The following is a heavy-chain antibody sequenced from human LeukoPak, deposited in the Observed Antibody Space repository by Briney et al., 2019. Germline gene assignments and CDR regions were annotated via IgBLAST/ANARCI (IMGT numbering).Heavy chain of an antibody. CDR1: GGTFSSYA. CDR2: IIPIFGTA. V-gene: IGHV1-69*05. Sequence: ASVKVSCKASGGTFSSYAISWVRQAPGQGLEWMGGIIPIFGTANYAQKFQGRVTMTRDTSISTAYMELSRLRSDDTAVYYCARSFSVSLDYRSYYFDYWGQGTLVTVSS. J-gene: IGHJ4*02. D-gene: IGHD2/OR15-2a*01. CDR3: ARSFSVSLDYRSYYFDY.